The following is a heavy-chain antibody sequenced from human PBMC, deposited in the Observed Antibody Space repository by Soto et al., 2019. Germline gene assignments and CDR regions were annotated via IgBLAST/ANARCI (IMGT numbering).Heavy chain of an antibody. CDR2: MSYDGSNK. D-gene: IGHD2-15*01. CDR1: GFTFSSYA. CDR3: ARFQASRGGSCYTYLAY. Sequence: QVQLVESGGGVVQPGRSLRLSCAASGFTFSSYAMHWVRQAPGKGLEWVAVMSYDGSNKYYADSVKGRFTISRDNSKNTLYMQKKTVRAEGTAVYNCARFQASRGGSCYTYLAYWGQGTLLTVSS. V-gene: IGHV3-30-3*01. J-gene: IGHJ4*02.